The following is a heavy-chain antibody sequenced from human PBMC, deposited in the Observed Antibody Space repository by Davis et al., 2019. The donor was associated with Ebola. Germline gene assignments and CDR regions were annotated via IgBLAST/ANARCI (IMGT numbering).Heavy chain of an antibody. CDR1: GYTFTGYY. Sequence: ASVKVSCKASGYTFTGYYMHWVRQAPGQGLEWMGWINPNSGGTNYAQKFQGRLTMTRDTSISTAYMELSRRRSEDTAVYSCARDTAVFGVVEYYFDYWGQGTLVTVSS. D-gene: IGHD3-3*01. CDR2: INPNSGGT. J-gene: IGHJ4*02. V-gene: IGHV1-2*02. CDR3: ARDTAVFGVVEYYFDY.